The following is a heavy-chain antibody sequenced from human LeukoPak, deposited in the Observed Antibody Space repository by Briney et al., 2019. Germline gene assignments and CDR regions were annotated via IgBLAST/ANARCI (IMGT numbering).Heavy chain of an antibody. D-gene: IGHD2-2*01. CDR1: GFTFNSYA. CDR2: ISGSGGST. CDR3: AKGVHCSSTSCLACFDP. Sequence: PGGSLRLSCAASGFTFNSYAMSWVRQAPGKGLEWVSAISGSGGSTYYADSVKGRFTISRDNPKNTLYLQMNSLRAEDTAVYYCAKGVHCSSTSCLACFDPWGQGTLVTVSS. J-gene: IGHJ5*02. V-gene: IGHV3-23*01.